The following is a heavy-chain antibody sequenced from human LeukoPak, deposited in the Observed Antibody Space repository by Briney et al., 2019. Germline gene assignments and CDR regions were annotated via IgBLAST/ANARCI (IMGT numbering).Heavy chain of an antibody. Sequence: GGSLRLSCAVYGFTVSRHYMSWVGQAPGKGLGWVSVLYKGDSTYYADSVKGRFTISRDSSKNTLYLQMNNARAEDTAVYYCTRLDSNVGGLDAFDIWGQGTMIAVSS. CDR1: GFTVSRHY. D-gene: IGHD1-26*01. J-gene: IGHJ3*02. V-gene: IGHV3-53*01. CDR3: TRLDSNVGGLDAFDI. CDR2: LYKGDST.